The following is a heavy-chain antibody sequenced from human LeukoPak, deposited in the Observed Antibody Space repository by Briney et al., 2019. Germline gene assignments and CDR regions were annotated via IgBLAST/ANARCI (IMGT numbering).Heavy chain of an antibody. CDR2: IWYDGSSK. CDR1: GLIFSSYG. V-gene: IGHV3-30*02. CDR3: ARVPGITMTGGFDY. D-gene: IGHD6-19*01. J-gene: IGHJ4*02. Sequence: SGESLRLSCAASGLIFSSYGMHWVRQAPGKGLEWVAFIWYDGSSKYYADSVKGRFTISRDNSKNTLYLQMDSLRAEDTALYYCARVPGITMTGGFDYWGQGTLVTVSS.